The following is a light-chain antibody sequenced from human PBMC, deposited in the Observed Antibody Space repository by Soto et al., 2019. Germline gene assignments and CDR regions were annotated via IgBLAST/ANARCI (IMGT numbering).Light chain of an antibody. CDR3: QQYARSPLA. J-gene: IGKJ4*01. CDR1: QNVARNY. CDR2: DAS. Sequence: VFPQCPRSLTLSQGERATLPCRASQNVARNYLAWYQQRPGQAPRLLIYDASTMATGIPDRFSGSGSGTDFTLTISRLEPEDFAVYVCQQYARSPLAFGGGTKVDI. V-gene: IGKV3-20*01.